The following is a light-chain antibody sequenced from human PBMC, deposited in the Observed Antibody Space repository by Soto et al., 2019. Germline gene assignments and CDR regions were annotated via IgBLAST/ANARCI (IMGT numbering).Light chain of an antibody. J-gene: IGLJ1*01. Sequence: QSVLTQPACVCGSPGQSITISCTGTISDVGSYNYVSWYQQYPGKAPKLMIYDVSTRPSGVSDRFSGCESGNTTSRTISGLRAEDEAYDYYDSYTTSSNHVFGTGTKLTVL. CDR1: ISDVGSYNY. CDR2: DVS. V-gene: IGLV2-14*03. CDR3: DSYTTSSNHV.